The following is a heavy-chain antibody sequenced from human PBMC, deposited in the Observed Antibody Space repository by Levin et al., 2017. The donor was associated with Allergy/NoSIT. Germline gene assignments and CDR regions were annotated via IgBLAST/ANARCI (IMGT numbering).Heavy chain of an antibody. J-gene: IGHJ4*02. Sequence: GESLKVSCAASGFTFSNYPVCWVRQAPGKGLEWLSGISGSGGGTFYADSVEGRFTISRDNSRNTVYLQMRNLGAEDTAVYYCTKAIEVDINWTGVGIDSWGQGTLVTVSS. D-gene: IGHD3-22*01. CDR2: ISGSGGGT. CDR1: GFTFSNYP. CDR3: TKAIEVDINWTGVGIDS. V-gene: IGHV3-23*01.